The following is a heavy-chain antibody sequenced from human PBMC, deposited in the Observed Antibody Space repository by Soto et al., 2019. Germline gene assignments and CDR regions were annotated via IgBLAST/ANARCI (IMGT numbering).Heavy chain of an antibody. J-gene: IGHJ4*02. D-gene: IGHD1-26*01. V-gene: IGHV1-2*02. Sequence: ASVKVSCKASGYTFTGHYIHWVRQAPEQGPEWMGEIGPESGATRYAEKFQGRVAMTLDTSITTVYMELKNLSPDDTAVYYCGRGRSGQIVVFYWGQGTPVTVSS. CDR3: GRGRSGQIVVFY. CDR1: GYTFTGHY. CDR2: IGPESGAT.